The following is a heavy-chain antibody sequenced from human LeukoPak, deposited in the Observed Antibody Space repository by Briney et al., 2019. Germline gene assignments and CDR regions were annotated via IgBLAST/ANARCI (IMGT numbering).Heavy chain of an antibody. Sequence: GGSLRLSCAASGFTFSSYSMNWVRQAPGKGLECVAYISGSSGNIYYADSVKGRFTISRDNAKNSLYLQMNSLRAEDTAVYYCARGFRGWHAEGFDYWGQGTLVTVSS. V-gene: IGHV3-48*01. CDR1: GFTFSSYS. J-gene: IGHJ4*02. CDR2: ISGSSGNI. CDR3: ARGFRGWHAEGFDY. D-gene: IGHD3-22*01.